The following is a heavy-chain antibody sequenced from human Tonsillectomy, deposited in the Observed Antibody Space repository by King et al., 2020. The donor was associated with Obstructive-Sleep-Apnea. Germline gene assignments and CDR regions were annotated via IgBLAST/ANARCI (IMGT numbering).Heavy chain of an antibody. D-gene: IGHD6-13*01. J-gene: IGHJ6*02. CDR3: ARDRGIAAAGSNYGMDV. V-gene: IGHV4-31*03. Sequence: VQLQESGPGLVKPSQTLSLTCTVSGGSISSGGYFWSWIRQHPGQGLEWIGHIYYSVSTYYNPSLKSRVTISVDTSKNQFSLKLSSVTAADTAVYYCARDRGIAAAGSNYGMDVWGQGTTVTVSS. CDR1: GGSISSGGYF. CDR2: IYYSVST.